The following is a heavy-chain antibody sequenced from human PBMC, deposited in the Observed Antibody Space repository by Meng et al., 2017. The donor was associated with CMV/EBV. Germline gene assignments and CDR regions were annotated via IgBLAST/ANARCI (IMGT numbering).Heavy chain of an antibody. CDR2: INHSGST. J-gene: IGHJ4*02. D-gene: IGHD3-10*01. V-gene: IGHV4-34*01. Sequence: VQLQQGGAGLLKPSETLSLTCAVYGGSFSGYYWSWIRQPPGKGLEWIGEINHSGSTNYNPSLKSRVTISVDTSKNQFSPKLSSVTAADTAVYYCARESMVRGEDWGQGTLVTVSS. CDR3: ARESMVRGED. CDR1: GGSFSGYY.